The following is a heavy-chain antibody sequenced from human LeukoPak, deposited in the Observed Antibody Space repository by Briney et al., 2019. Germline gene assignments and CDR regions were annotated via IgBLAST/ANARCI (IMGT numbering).Heavy chain of an antibody. CDR1: GYTFTSYD. D-gene: IGHD3-22*01. Sequence: ASVKVSCKASGYTFTSYDINWVRQATGQGLEWMGWMNPNSGNTGYTQKFQGRGTITRNTAISTAYMELSSLRSEDTAVYYCARGRTYYYDSSGYWASDAFDIWGQGTMVTVSS. CDR2: MNPNSGNT. CDR3: ARGRTYYYDSSGYWASDAFDI. J-gene: IGHJ3*02. V-gene: IGHV1-8*03.